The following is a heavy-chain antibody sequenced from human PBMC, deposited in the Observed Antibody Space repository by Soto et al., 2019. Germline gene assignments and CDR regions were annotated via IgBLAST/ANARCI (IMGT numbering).Heavy chain of an antibody. CDR1: GCSISSTDHY. CDR3: ARLAFHCLRGSCDDYNFYGLDV. V-gene: IGHV4-39*01. D-gene: IGHD2-15*01. Sequence: XETLSLTCTVAGCSISSTDHYWGWIRQPPGKGLEWLGSIYYAGSTFHNPSLKRRATISVDTSRNQFSLRLSSVTASDTAVYYCARLAFHCLRGSCDDYNFYGLDVWGQGTTVTVSS. J-gene: IGHJ6*02. CDR2: IYYAGST.